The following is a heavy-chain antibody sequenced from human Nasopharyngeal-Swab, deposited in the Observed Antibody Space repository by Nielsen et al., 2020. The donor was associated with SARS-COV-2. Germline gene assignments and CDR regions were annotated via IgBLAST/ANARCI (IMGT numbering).Heavy chain of an antibody. D-gene: IGHD2-21*01. CDR1: GSSVSSGYY. J-gene: IGHJ4*02. V-gene: IGHV4-38-2*01. CDR3: ARQVVVETHNFDY. CDR2: IYHSGST. Sequence: SETLSLTCAVSGSSVSSGYYWGWIRQPPGKGLEWIGSIYHSGSTYYNPSLKSRVTISVDTSKNQFSLMLSSVTAADTAVYYCARQVVVETHNFDYWGQGTLVTVSS.